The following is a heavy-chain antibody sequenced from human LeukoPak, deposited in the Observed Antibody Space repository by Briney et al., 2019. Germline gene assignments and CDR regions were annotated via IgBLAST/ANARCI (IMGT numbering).Heavy chain of an antibody. Sequence: PGGSLRLSCAASGFSFSYSAMSWVRQAPGKGLEWVSAISGYDGSTYYADSVKGRFTISRDNSKNTVHLQMNSLRAEDTALYHCARTRLDYYGSGSYYNLIDNYYYMDVWGKGTTVTVSS. CDR2: ISGYDGST. D-gene: IGHD3-10*01. V-gene: IGHV3-23*01. CDR3: ARTRLDYYGSGSYYNLIDNYYYMDV. CDR1: GFSFSYSA. J-gene: IGHJ6*03.